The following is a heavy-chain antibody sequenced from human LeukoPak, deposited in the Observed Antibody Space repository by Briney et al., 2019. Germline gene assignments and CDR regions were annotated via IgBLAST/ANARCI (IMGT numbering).Heavy chain of an antibody. Sequence: ASVKVSCRASEYTFNDYYIHWVRQAPGQGLELMGWMNPNSGRADSAQKFQGRVTMTSDTSISTAHMDLTSLTSDDTAVYYCTRTNPQLGRRDSFDLWGQGTLVIVSS. J-gene: IGHJ4*02. D-gene: IGHD6-6*01. V-gene: IGHV1-2*02. CDR3: TRTNPQLGRRDSFDL. CDR1: EYTFNDYY. CDR2: MNPNSGRA.